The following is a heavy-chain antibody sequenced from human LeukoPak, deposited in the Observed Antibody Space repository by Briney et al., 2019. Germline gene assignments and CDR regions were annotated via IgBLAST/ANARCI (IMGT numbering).Heavy chain of an antibody. Sequence: GGSLKLSCAASGFTFSGSAMHWVRQASGKGLEWVGRIRSKANSYATAYAASVKGRFTISRDDSKNTAYLQMNSLKTEDTAVYYCNRRAWGGYYGMDVWGKGTTVTVSS. CDR2: IRSKANSYAT. D-gene: IGHD3-10*01. CDR3: NRRAWGGYYGMDV. CDR1: GFTFSGSA. J-gene: IGHJ6*04. V-gene: IGHV3-73*01.